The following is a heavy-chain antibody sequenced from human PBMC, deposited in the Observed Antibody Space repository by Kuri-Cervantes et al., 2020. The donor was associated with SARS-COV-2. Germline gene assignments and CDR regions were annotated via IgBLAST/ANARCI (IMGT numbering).Heavy chain of an antibody. Sequence: SVKVSCKASGYTFTGYYMHWVRQAPGQGLEWMGWINPNSGGTNYAQKFQGRVTMTRDTSISTAYMELSRLRSDDTAVYYCAREGITMVRGVTFDYWGQGTLVTVSS. J-gene: IGHJ4*02. CDR3: AREGITMVRGVTFDY. D-gene: IGHD3-10*01. V-gene: IGHV1-2*02. CDR1: GYTFTGYY. CDR2: INPNSGGT.